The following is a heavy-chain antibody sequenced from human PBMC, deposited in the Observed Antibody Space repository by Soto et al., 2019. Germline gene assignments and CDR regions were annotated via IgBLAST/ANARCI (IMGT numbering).Heavy chain of an antibody. V-gene: IGHV3-23*01. J-gene: IGHJ4*02. D-gene: IGHD1-1*01. CDR3: ANPIPKTGTTFAF. Sequence: PGGSLRLSCVPSGFTFSNFAMAWVRQAPGEGLEWVSAISGSGDDTFYADSMKGRFTISRDNSKDTLYLQINSLRAEDTAVYYCANPIPKTGTTFAFWGQGTLVTVSS. CDR1: GFTFSNFA. CDR2: ISGSGDDT.